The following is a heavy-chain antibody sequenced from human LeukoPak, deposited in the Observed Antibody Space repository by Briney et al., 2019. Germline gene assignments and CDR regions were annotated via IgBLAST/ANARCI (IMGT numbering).Heavy chain of an antibody. J-gene: IGHJ4*02. V-gene: IGHV4-59*01. Sequence: PSETLSLTCTVSGGSTSSYYWSWIRQPPGKGLEWIGYIYYSGTTNYNPSLQSRVTMSVDMSKNQFSLKLSSVTAADTAVYYCARSTGYSYGFGYFDYWGKGTLVTVSS. D-gene: IGHD5-18*01. CDR3: ARSTGYSYGFGYFDY. CDR2: IYYSGTT. CDR1: GGSTSSYY.